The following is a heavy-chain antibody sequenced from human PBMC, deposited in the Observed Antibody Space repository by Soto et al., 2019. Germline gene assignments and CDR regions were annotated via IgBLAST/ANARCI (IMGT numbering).Heavy chain of an antibody. V-gene: IGHV4-34*01. Sequence: QVQLQQWGAGLLKPSEILSFTCAVYGGSFSGYYWNWIRQPRGKGLEWIGEINHSGSTSYNPSLKSRVTISVDTSKNQFSLKLSSVTAADTAVYYCARVYGRNFDYWGQGTLVTVSS. J-gene: IGHJ4*02. CDR2: INHSGST. CDR3: ARVYGRNFDY. D-gene: IGHD3-10*01. CDR1: GGSFSGYY.